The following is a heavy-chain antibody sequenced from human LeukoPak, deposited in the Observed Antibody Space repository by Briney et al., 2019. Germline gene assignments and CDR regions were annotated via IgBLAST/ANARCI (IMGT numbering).Heavy chain of an antibody. CDR2: MNPNSGNT. CDR1: GYTFTSYD. CDR3: ARESGYSYGYSFRY. Sequence: ASVKVSCKASGYTFTSYDINWVRHATGQGLEWMGWMNPNSGNTGYAQKFQGRVTMTRNTSISTAYMELSSLRSEDTAVYYCARESGYSYGYSFRYWGQGTLVTVSS. D-gene: IGHD5-18*01. V-gene: IGHV1-8*01. J-gene: IGHJ4*02.